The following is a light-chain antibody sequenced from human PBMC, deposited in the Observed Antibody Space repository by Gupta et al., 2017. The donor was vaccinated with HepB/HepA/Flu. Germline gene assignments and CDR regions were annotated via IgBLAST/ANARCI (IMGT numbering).Light chain of an antibody. J-gene: IGLJ2*01. Sequence: QSVLTQPPSASGTPGQRVTISCSGSSSNIGSDPVNWYQQLPGTAPKLLIYFNNQRPSGVPARFSGSKFGSSASLAIIGLQSEDEADYYCAVWDDNRNGRVFGGGTKLTVL. CDR3: AVWDDNRNGRV. V-gene: IGLV1-44*01. CDR2: FNN. CDR1: SSNIGSDP.